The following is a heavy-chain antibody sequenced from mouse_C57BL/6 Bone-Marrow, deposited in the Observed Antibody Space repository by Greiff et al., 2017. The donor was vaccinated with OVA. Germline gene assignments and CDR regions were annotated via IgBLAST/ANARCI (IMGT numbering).Heavy chain of an antibody. J-gene: IGHJ3*01. V-gene: IGHV1-59*01. Sequence: VQLQQPGAELVRPGASVKLSCKASGYTFTSYWMHWVKQRPGQDLEWIGVIDPCDSYTNYNQKFKGKATFTVDTSSSTAYMQLSSLTSEDSAVYYCAGDVYYGNYEGFAYWGQGTLVTVSA. CDR2: IDPCDSYT. CDR1: GYTFTSYW. D-gene: IGHD2-1*01. CDR3: AGDVYYGNYEGFAY.